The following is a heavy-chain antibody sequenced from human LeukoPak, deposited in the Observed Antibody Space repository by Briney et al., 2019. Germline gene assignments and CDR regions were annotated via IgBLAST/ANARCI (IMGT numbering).Heavy chain of an antibody. J-gene: IGHJ4*02. CDR3: ARDHTLRDGYNIIDY. Sequence: GSSVKVSCKASGGTFSSYAISWVRQAPGQGLEWMGGIIPIFGTANYAQKFQGRVTITADESTSTAYMELSSLRSEDTAVYYCARDHTLRDGYNIIDYWGQETLVTVSS. CDR1: GGTFSSYA. V-gene: IGHV1-69*01. D-gene: IGHD5-24*01. CDR2: IIPIFGTA.